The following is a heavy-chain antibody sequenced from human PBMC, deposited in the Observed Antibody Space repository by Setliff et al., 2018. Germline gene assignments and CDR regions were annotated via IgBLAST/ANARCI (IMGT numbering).Heavy chain of an antibody. Sequence: ASVKVSCKASGHTLSNYGISWVRQAPGQGLEWMGWVSGYNGDTKYAQKFQGRVTMTTDTSRSTAYMELRSLRSDDTAVYYCAITEVRLSGDRPFDYWGQGTLVTVSS. V-gene: IGHV1-18*04. CDR3: AITEVRLSGDRPFDY. J-gene: IGHJ4*02. D-gene: IGHD5-18*01. CDR2: VSGYNGDT. CDR1: GHTLSNYG.